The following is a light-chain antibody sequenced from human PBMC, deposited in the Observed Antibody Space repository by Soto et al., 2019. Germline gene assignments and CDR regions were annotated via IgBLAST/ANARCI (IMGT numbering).Light chain of an antibody. Sequence: QSVLTQPPSASASLGASVKLTCTLSSGHSKYAIAWHQQQPEKGPRYLMKLNSDGSHNKGDGIPDRFSGSSSGAERYLTSSSLQSEDEADYYCQTWGTGIWVFGGGTKVTVL. V-gene: IGLV4-69*01. CDR2: LNSDGSH. CDR1: SGHSKYA. CDR3: QTWGTGIWV. J-gene: IGLJ3*02.